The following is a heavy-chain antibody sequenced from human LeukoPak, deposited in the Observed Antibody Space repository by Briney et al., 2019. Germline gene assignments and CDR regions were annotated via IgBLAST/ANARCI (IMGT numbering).Heavy chain of an antibody. V-gene: IGHV4-34*01. CDR1: SGSFSGYY. J-gene: IGHJ4*02. CDR3: ARGSRDSSGYYYGFDY. CDR2: INHSGST. D-gene: IGHD3-22*01. Sequence: PSETLSLTCAVYSGSFSGYYWSWIRQPPGKGLEWIGEINHSGSTNYNPSLKSRVTISVDTSKNQFSLKLSSVTAADTAVYYCARGSRDSSGYYYGFDYWGQGTLVTVSS.